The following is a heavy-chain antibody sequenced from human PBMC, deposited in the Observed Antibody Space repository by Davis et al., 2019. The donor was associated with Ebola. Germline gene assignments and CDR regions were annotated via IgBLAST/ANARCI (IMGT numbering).Heavy chain of an antibody. V-gene: IGHV3-21*01. CDR2: ISSSSSYI. CDR3: ARDTYYYGSGSYMYGMDV. Sequence: GGSLRPSCAASGFTFSTYSMNWVRQAPGKGLEWVSSISSSSSYIYYADSVKGRFTISRDNAKNSLYLQMNSLRAEDTAVYYCARDTYYYGSGSYMYGMDVWGKGTTVTVSS. J-gene: IGHJ6*04. D-gene: IGHD3-10*01. CDR1: GFTFSTYS.